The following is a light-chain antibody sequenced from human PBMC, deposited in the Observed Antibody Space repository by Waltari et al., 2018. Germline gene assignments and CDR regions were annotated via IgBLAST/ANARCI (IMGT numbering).Light chain of an antibody. V-gene: IGKV1-39*01. CDR2: SSS. CDR1: QAISTY. Sequence: DTLMTQSPSSLSASVGDRVTITCWASQAISTYVNWYQQTPGMAPKLLIFSSSPLPRGVSSRFSGSGSGTEFTLTISNLQPDDFATYYCQQSYSAPLAFGGGTKLDI. CDR3: QQSYSAPLA. J-gene: IGKJ4*01.